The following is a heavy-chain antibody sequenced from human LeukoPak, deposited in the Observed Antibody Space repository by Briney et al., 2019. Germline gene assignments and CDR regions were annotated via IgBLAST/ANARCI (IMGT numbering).Heavy chain of an antibody. J-gene: IGHJ4*02. CDR3: AKGGDYNYLVDY. CDR2: LRYVGSRK. Sequence: GGSLRLSCAASGFSFTKNDMPWVRQAPGKGLEWMKFLRYVGSRKYYADSVKGRFTISRDNSKNTLYLKMNSLRLEDAAVYYCAKGGDYNYLVDYGGQGTRVTVSS. D-gene: IGHD4-17*01. V-gene: IGHV3-30*02. CDR1: GFSFTKND.